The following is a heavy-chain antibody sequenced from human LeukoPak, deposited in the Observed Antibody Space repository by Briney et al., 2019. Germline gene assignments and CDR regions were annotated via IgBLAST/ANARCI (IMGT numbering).Heavy chain of an antibody. CDR1: GDSISSFF. V-gene: IGHV4-4*07. Sequence: SETLSLTCTVFGDSISSFFWTWIQQPAGKGLEWIGRIYTSETTNYNPSLKSRVTMSVGTSKNEIYLRLSSVTAADTAAYYCARGGQWFDPWGQGTLDTVSS. J-gene: IGHJ5*02. CDR2: IYTSETT. CDR3: ARGGQWFDP.